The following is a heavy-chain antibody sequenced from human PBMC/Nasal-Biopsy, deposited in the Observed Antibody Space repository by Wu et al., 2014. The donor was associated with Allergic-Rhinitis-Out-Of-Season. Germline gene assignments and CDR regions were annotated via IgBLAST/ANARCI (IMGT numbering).Heavy chain of an antibody. CDR1: IFTFSNYA. CDR2: ISYDGLNK. CDR3: CKGRVNWGFCGH. D-gene: IGHD7-27*01. Sequence: LRLSCAASIFTFSNYAMYWVRQAPGKGLEWVAVISYDGLNKYYADSVKGRFTISRDNSKNTLYLQMESLRADDTAVYYCCKGRVNWGFCGHWGQGTLVTVSS. J-gene: IGHJ4*02. V-gene: IGHV3-30*04.